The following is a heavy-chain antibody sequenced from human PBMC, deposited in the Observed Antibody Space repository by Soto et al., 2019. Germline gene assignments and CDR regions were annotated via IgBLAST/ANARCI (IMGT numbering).Heavy chain of an antibody. CDR2: IYYSGST. J-gene: IGHJ5*02. D-gene: IGHD6-6*01. CDR3: ARLLSIADRPNWFDP. Sequence: PSETLSLTCTVSGGSISSSSYYWGWIRQPPGKGLEWIGSIYYSGSTYYNPSLKSRVTISVDTSKNQFSLKLSSVTAADTAVYYCARLLSIADRPNWFDPWGQGTLVTVSS. V-gene: IGHV4-39*01. CDR1: GGSISSSSYY.